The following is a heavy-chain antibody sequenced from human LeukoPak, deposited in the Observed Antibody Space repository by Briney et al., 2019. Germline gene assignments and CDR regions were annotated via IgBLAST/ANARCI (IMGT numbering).Heavy chain of an antibody. V-gene: IGHV4-59*12. D-gene: IGHD6-19*01. J-gene: IGHJ6*03. CDR2: IYYSGST. CDR3: ARDRQQWLVRGYYYYYMDV. CDR1: GGSISSYY. Sequence: SETLSLTCTVSGGSISSYYWSWIRQPPGKGLEWIGYIYYSGSTNYNPSLKSRVTMSVDTSKNQFSLKLSSVTAADTAVYYCARDRQQWLVRGYYYYYMDVWGKGTTVTVSS.